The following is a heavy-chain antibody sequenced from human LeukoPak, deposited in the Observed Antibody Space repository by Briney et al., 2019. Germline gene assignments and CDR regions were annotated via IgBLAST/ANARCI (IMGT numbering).Heavy chain of an antibody. CDR3: ARGDYYGSGSYYNGPLDAFDI. V-gene: IGHV3-48*01. CDR1: GFTFSNCG. D-gene: IGHD3-10*01. Sequence: GGSLRLSCAASGFTFSNCGMNWVRQAPGKGLEWVSYISGSSWTIYYADSVKGRFTISRDNAKNSLYLQMNSLRAEDTAVYYCARGDYYGSGSYYNGPLDAFDIWGQGTMVTVSS. CDR2: ISGSSWTI. J-gene: IGHJ3*02.